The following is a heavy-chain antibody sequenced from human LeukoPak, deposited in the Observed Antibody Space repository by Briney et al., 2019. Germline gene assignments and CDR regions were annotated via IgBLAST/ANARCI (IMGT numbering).Heavy chain of an antibody. CDR2: IYYSGST. D-gene: IGHD4-17*01. CDR1: GGSITGYY. J-gene: IGHJ6*02. V-gene: IGHV4-59*06. Sequence: SETLSLTCTVSGGSITGYYWSWIRQPPGKGLEWIGYIYYSGSTYYNPSLKSRVTISVDTSKNQFSLKLSSVTAADTAVYYCARDDGDLWGMDVWGQGTTVTVSS. CDR3: ARDDGDLWGMDV.